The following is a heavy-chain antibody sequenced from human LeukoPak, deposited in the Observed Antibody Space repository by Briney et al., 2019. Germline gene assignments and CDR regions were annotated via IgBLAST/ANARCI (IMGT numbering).Heavy chain of an antibody. CDR1: GFTFSNYW. CDR3: ARDPYSSSWSYGMDV. D-gene: IGHD6-13*01. CDR2: IKQDGSET. J-gene: IGHJ6*02. Sequence: GGSLRLSCTASGFTFSNYWMSWVRQTPEKGLEWVANIKQDGSETVYVDSVKGRFTISRDNAQSSLYLQMNSLRAEDTAVYYCARDPYSSSWSYGMDVWGQGTTVTVSS. V-gene: IGHV3-7*05.